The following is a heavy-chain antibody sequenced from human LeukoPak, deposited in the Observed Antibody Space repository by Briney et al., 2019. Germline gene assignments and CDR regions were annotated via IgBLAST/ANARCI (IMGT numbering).Heavy chain of an antibody. CDR1: GFIFSNYA. CDR2: ISYDGSNK. CDR3: ARGYCSSISCYVDY. D-gene: IGHD2-2*01. Sequence: GSLRLSCAASGFIFSNYAIHWVRQAPGKGLEWVAVISYDGSNKYYADSVKGRFTISRDISKNTLYLQMNSLRAEDTAVYYCARGYCSSISCYVDYWGQGTLATVSS. J-gene: IGHJ4*02. V-gene: IGHV3-30*04.